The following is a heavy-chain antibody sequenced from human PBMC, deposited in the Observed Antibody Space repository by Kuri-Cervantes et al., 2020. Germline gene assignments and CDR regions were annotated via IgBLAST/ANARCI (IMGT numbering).Heavy chain of an antibody. CDR1: GYTFTSYD. D-gene: IGHD3-9*01. Sequence: ASVKVSCKASGYTFTSYDINWVRQATGQGLEWMGWMNPNSGNTGYAQKFQGRVTMTRDTSISTAYMELSRLRSDDTAVYYCARGVTELRYSDWLFELGYWGQGTLVTVSS. V-gene: IGHV1-8*01. CDR3: ARGVTELRYSDWLFELGY. CDR2: MNPNSGNT. J-gene: IGHJ4*02.